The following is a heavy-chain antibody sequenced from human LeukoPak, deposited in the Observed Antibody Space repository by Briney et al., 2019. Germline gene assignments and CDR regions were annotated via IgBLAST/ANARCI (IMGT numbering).Heavy chain of an antibody. Sequence: GGSLRLSCAASGFTFSSYWMSWVRQAPGKGLEWVANIKQDGSEKYYVDSVKGRLTFSRDNAKNALYLQMNSLRAEDTAVYYCARAGRGFSYGSMDDWGQGTLVTVSS. D-gene: IGHD5-18*01. J-gene: IGHJ4*02. CDR1: GFTFSSYW. CDR3: ARAGRGFSYGSMDD. CDR2: IKQDGSEK. V-gene: IGHV3-7*03.